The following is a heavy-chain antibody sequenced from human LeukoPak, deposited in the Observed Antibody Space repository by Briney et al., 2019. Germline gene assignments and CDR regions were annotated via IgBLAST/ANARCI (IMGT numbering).Heavy chain of an antibody. CDR3: ARGNFGYSYADRWDYFDY. J-gene: IGHJ4*02. Sequence: ASVKVSCKASGYTFTGYYMHWVRQAPGQGLEWMGRINPNSGGTNYAQKFQGRVTVTRDTSISTAYMELSRLRSDDTAVYYCARGNFGYSYADRWDYFDYWGQGTLVTVSS. V-gene: IGHV1-2*06. D-gene: IGHD5-18*01. CDR2: INPNSGGT. CDR1: GYTFTGYY.